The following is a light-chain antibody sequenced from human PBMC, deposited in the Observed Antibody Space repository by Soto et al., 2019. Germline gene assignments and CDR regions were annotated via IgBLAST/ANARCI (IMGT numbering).Light chain of an antibody. V-gene: IGKV1-5*01. CDR2: DAS. CDR1: QSISSW. Sequence: DIQMTQSPSTLSASVGDRVTITCRASQSISSWLAWYQQKPGKAPNLLIYDASSLESGVPSRFSGSGSGTGFTLTISSLQPDDLATYYCQQYNSNQWTFGQGTKVDIK. CDR3: QQYNSNQWT. J-gene: IGKJ1*01.